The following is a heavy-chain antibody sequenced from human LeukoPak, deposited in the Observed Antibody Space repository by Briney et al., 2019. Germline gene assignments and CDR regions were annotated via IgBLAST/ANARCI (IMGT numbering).Heavy chain of an antibody. Sequence: GGSLRLSCAASGFTFINAWMYWVRQAPGKGLEWVGRIKSKTDGGTTDYAAPVKGRFTISRDDSKNTLYLQMNSLKTEDTAVYYCTTVVDYDYVWGSYRLRGSFDYWGQGTLVTVSS. V-gene: IGHV3-15*07. J-gene: IGHJ4*02. D-gene: IGHD3-16*02. CDR3: TTVVDYDYVWGSYRLRGSFDY. CDR1: GFTFINAW. CDR2: IKSKTDGGTT.